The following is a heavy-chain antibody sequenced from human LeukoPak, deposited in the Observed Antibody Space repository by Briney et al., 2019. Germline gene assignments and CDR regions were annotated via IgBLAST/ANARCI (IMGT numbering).Heavy chain of an antibody. V-gene: IGHV4-59*01. J-gene: IGHJ6*04. CDR2: IYYSGST. D-gene: IGHD3-10*01. Sequence: PPETLSLTCTVSGGSISSYYWSWIRQPPGKGLEWIGYIYYSGSTNYNPSLKSRVTISVDTSKNQFSLKLSSVTAADTAVYYCARDFAMVRGVMTDYGMDVWGKGTTVTVSS. CDR1: GGSISSYY. CDR3: ARDFAMVRGVMTDYGMDV.